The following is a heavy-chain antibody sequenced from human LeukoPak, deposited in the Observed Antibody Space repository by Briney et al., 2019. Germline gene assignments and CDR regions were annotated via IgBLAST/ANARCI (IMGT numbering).Heavy chain of an antibody. D-gene: IGHD3-3*01. CDR1: GFTFEDYA. V-gene: IGHV3-20*01. Sequence: GGSLRLPWAAPGFTFEDYAMSWVRQAPGKGLEWVPGFNWNGGSTGYADSVKGRFTISRDNAKNSLYLQMNSLRAEDTALYHCARALYYDFWSGSPDDAFDIWGQGTMVTVSS. J-gene: IGHJ3*02. CDR2: FNWNGGST. CDR3: ARALYYDFWSGSPDDAFDI.